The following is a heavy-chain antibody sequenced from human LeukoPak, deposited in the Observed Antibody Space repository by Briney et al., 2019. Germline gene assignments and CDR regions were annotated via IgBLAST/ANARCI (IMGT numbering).Heavy chain of an antibody. CDR3: ARRVVVPAAPYYFDY. CDR2: INSDGSGT. CDR1: GFIFSSYW. D-gene: IGHD2-2*01. J-gene: IGHJ4*02. Sequence: GGSLRLSCAASGFIFSSYWMHWVRQAPGKGLVWVSRINSDGSGTSYADSVKGRFTISRDNAKNTLYLQMNSLRAEDTAVYYCARRVVVPAAPYYFDYWGQGTLVTVSS. V-gene: IGHV3-74*01.